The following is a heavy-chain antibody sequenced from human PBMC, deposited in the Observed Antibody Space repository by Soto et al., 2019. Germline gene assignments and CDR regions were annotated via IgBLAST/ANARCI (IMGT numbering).Heavy chain of an antibody. CDR1: GFTFSSYA. J-gene: IGHJ3*02. D-gene: IGHD3-22*01. CDR2: ISGSGGST. V-gene: IGHV3-23*01. CDR3: AKTTYYYDSSGYYPSGAFDI. Sequence: PVGSLRLSCAASGFTFSSYAMSWVRQAPGKGLEWVSAISGSGGSTYYADSVKGRFTISRGNSKNTLYLQMNSLRAEDTAVYYCAKTTYYYDSSGYYPSGAFDIWGQGTMLTVSS.